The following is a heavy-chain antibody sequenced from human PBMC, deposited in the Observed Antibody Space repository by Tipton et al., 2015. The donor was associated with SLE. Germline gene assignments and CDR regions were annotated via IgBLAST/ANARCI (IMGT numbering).Heavy chain of an antibody. CDR2: VYYSGST. V-gene: IGHV4-59*01. J-gene: IGHJ5*02. D-gene: IGHD3-3*02. CDR1: GGSISTYF. Sequence: TLSLTCTISGGSISTYFWSWIRQPPGKGLEWIGYVYYSGSTHYNPSLTSRVSMSVATSKNQFSLKLTSVTAADTAVYYCARLEDPFGIFGVPKGWFDPWGQGTLVTVSS. CDR3: ARLEDPFGIFGVPKGWFDP.